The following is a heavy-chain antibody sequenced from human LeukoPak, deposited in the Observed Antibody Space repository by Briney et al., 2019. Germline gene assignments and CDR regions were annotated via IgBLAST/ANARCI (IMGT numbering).Heavy chain of an antibody. D-gene: IGHD1-26*01. CDR3: ARGTSGSYGLIDY. J-gene: IGHJ4*02. V-gene: IGHV3-23*01. CDR2: ISGSGGST. Sequence: GGSLRLSCAASGFTFSSYGMSWVRQAPGKGLEWVSAISGSGGSTYYADSVKGRFTISRDNAKNSLYLQMNSLRAEDTALYYCARGTSGSYGLIDYWGQGTLVTVSS. CDR1: GFTFSSYG.